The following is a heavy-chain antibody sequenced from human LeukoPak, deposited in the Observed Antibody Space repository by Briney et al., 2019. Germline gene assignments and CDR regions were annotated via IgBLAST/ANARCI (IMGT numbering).Heavy chain of an antibody. Sequence: SGGSLRLSCAASGFTFSSYGMHWVRQTPGKGLEWVAFIQYDGSNKYYADSVKGRFTISRDNSRNTLYLQMNSLRAEDTAVYYCAKVPILLLFGGDCWGQGTLVTVSS. V-gene: IGHV3-30*02. CDR1: GFTFSSYG. D-gene: IGHD3-10*01. J-gene: IGHJ4*02. CDR3: AKVPILLLFGGDC. CDR2: IQYDGSNK.